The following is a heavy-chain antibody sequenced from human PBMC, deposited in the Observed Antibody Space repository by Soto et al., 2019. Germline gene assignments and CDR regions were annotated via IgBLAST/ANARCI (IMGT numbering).Heavy chain of an antibody. CDR1: GYTFTGYY. CDR2: INPNSGGT. CDR3: ARSVTRLIMAPLAY. J-gene: IGHJ4*02. Sequence: GASVKVACKASGYTFTGYYMHWVRQAPGQGLEWMGWINPNSGGTNYAQKFQGWVTMTRDTSISTAYMELSRLRSDDTAVYYCARSVTRLIMAPLAYWGQGTLVTVSS. V-gene: IGHV1-2*04. D-gene: IGHD3-16*01.